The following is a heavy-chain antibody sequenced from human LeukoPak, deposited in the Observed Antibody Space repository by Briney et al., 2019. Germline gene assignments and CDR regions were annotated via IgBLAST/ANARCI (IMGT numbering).Heavy chain of an antibody. V-gene: IGHV3-48*02. CDR3: AREYGSGTPDFDY. Sequence: PGGSLRLSCAASGFTLSNYNMNWVRQAPGKGLEWVSHISSSSRSIYYADSVKGRFTISRDNAQNSLYLQMNSLRDEDTAVYYCAREYGSGTPDFDYWGQGTLVSVSS. D-gene: IGHD3-10*01. CDR2: ISSSSRSI. J-gene: IGHJ4*02. CDR1: GFTLSNYN.